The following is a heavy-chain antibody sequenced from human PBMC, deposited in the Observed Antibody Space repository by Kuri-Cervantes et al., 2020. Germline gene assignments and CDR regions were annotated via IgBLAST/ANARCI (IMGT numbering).Heavy chain of an antibody. CDR1: GFTFSSYA. V-gene: IGHV3-23*01. J-gene: IGHJ5*02. CDR3: AKAPGSSTWFLFHWFGP. D-gene: IGHD3-10*01. Sequence: GGSLRLSCSSSGFTFSSYALRRVRQAPGKGLGWVSGISGSGGSTYYADSVKGRFTISRDNSKNTLWLQMNSPRAEDTAAYYCAKAPGSSTWFLFHWFGPWGQGALVTVSS. CDR2: ISGSGGST.